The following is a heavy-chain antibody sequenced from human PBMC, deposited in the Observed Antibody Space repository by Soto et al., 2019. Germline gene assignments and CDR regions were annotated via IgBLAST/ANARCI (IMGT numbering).Heavy chain of an antibody. V-gene: IGHV1-2*02. CDR3: ARGPRYGMDV. J-gene: IGHJ6*02. CDR1: GYTFIGFY. Sequence: QVQLVQSGAEVKKPGASVKVSCKASGYTFIGFYMHWVRQAPGQGLEWMGFINPNNGVTKYAQKFQGRVTMHRDTSISTAYMEVSRLRSDDTAVYYCARGPRYGMDVWGQGTTVIVS. CDR2: INPNNGVT.